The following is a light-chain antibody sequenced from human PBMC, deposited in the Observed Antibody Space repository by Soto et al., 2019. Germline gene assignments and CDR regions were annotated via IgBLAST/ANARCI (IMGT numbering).Light chain of an antibody. J-gene: IGKJ1*01. Sequence: ESVLPQSPATLSLSPGERATLSCRASQSVSSYLAWYQQKPGQAPRLLIYDASNRATGIPARFSGSGSGTEFTLTISRLEPEDFALYYCQQYHTSPLTFGQGTKVDIK. CDR3: QQYHTSPLT. CDR2: DAS. V-gene: IGKV3-11*01. CDR1: QSVSSY.